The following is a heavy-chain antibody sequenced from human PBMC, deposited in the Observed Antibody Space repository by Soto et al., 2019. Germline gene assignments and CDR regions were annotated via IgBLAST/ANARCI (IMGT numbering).Heavy chain of an antibody. J-gene: IGHJ4*02. Sequence: GGSLRLSCAASGFTFSNYAINWVRQSPGKGLEWVSVISGSVGSTYYADSVKGRFTITRDNSKNTLYLQMNSLRAEDTAVYYCAKAGGAXXXXDYFDYWGXGTLVTVSS. V-gene: IGHV3-23*01. CDR3: AKAGGAXXXXDYFDY. CDR2: ISGSVGST. CDR1: GFTFSNYA.